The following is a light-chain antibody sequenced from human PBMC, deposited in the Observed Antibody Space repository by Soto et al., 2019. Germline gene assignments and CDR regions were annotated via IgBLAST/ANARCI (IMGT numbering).Light chain of an antibody. J-gene: IGKJ2*01. CDR2: DAS. V-gene: IGKV1-5*01. CDR1: QSISSW. Sequence: DIQMTQSPSTLSASVGDRVTITCRASQSISSWLAWYQQKPGKAPKLLIYDASSLESGVPSRFSGSGSGTEFTLTISSLQPDDFATYYCQQYNSYPYTFXQXXXLEI. CDR3: QQYNSYPYT.